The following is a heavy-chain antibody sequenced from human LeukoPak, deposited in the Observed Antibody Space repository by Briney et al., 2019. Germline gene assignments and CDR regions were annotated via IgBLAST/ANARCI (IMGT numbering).Heavy chain of an antibody. CDR1: GGSFSGYY. D-gene: IGHD1-26*01. CDR3: AREGIVGATST. CDR2: INHSGST. Sequence: PSETLSLTCAVYGGSFSGYYWSWIRQPPGKGLEWIGEINHSGSTNYNPSLKSRVTISVDTSKNQFSLTLSSVTAADTAVYYCAREGIVGATSTWGQGTLVTVSS. J-gene: IGHJ4*02. V-gene: IGHV4-34*01.